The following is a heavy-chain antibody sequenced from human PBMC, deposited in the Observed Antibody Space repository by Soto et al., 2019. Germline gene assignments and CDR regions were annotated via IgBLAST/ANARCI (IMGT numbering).Heavy chain of an antibody. D-gene: IGHD3-10*01. Sequence: SETLSLTCTVSGGSISSGAHYWSWIRQPPGKGLEWIGYIYYSGSTNYNPSLKSRVTISVDTSKNQFSLKLSSVTAADTAVYYCARLLDGSGSYYPYYYYYYMDVWGKGTTVTVSS. CDR1: GGSISSGAHY. CDR3: ARLLDGSGSYYPYYYYYYMDV. V-gene: IGHV4-61*08. CDR2: IYYSGST. J-gene: IGHJ6*03.